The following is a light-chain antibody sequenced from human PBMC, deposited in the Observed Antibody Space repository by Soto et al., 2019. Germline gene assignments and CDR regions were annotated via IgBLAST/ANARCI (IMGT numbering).Light chain of an antibody. CDR2: GVN. CDR3: CSYAGSYTDV. V-gene: IGLV2-11*01. Sequence: QSALTQPRSVSGSPGQSVTISCTGTSSDVGGYGYVSWYQQHPDKAPKLMIYGVNKRPSGVPDRFSGSKSGNTASLTISGLQADDEADYYCCSYAGSYTDVFGTGTKLTVL. J-gene: IGLJ1*01. CDR1: SSDVGGYGY.